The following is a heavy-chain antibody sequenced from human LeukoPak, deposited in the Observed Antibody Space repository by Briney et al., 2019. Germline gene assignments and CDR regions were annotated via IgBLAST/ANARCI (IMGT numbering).Heavy chain of an antibody. CDR1: GYTFTGYY. J-gene: IGHJ4*02. Sequence: GASVKVSCKASGYTFTGYYMHWVRQAPGQGLEWMGRIHPNSGGTNYAQKFQGRVTMTRDTSISTAYMELSRLRSDDTAVYYCARGGYYDILTGHEYWGQGTLVTVSS. CDR2: IHPNSGGT. V-gene: IGHV1-2*06. CDR3: ARGGYYDILTGHEY. D-gene: IGHD3-9*01.